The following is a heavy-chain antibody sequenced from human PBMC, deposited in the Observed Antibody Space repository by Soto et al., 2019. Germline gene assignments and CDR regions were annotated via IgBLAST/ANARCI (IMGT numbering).Heavy chain of an antibody. CDR3: ATTKRTYYYDSSVGYGMDV. Sequence: SETLSLTCTVSGGSISSYYWSLIRQPPGKGLEWIGEIYHSGSTNYNPSLKSRVTISVDKSKNQFSLKLSSVTAADTAVYYCATTKRTYYYDSSVGYGMDVWGQGTTVTVSS. J-gene: IGHJ6*02. CDR2: IYHSGST. V-gene: IGHV4-59*12. D-gene: IGHD3-22*01. CDR1: GGSISSYY.